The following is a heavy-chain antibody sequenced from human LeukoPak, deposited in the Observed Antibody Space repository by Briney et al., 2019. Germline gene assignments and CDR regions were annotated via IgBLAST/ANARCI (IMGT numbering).Heavy chain of an antibody. CDR1: GYTFTGYY. CDR3: ARDSVADFWSGYSQNLDY. V-gene: IGHV1-2*02. D-gene: IGHD3-3*01. CDR2: INPNSGGT. J-gene: IGHJ4*02. Sequence: ASVKVSCKASGYTFTGYYMHWVRQAPGQGLEWMGWINPNSGGTNYAQKFQGRVTMTRDTSISTAYMELSRLRSDDTAVYYCARDSVADFWSGYSQNLDYWGQGTLVTVSS.